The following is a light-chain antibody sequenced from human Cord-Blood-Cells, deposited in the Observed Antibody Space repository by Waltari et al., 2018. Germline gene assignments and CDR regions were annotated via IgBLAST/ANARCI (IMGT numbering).Light chain of an antibody. CDR3: QQYYSYPMYT. Sequence: AIRMTQSPSSFSASTGDRVTMTCRASQGVSSYLAWYQRKPGKARKLLIYAASTLQSGVPSRFSGSGSGTDFTLTISCLQSEDFATYYGQQYYSYPMYTFGQGTKLGIK. CDR2: AAS. J-gene: IGKJ2*01. V-gene: IGKV1-8*01. CDR1: QGVSSY.